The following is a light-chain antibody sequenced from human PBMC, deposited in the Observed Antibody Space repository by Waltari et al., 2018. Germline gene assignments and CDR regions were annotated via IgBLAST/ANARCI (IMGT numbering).Light chain of an antibody. CDR1: SGHSNNI. V-gene: IGLV4-69*01. CDR2: MNSDGSH. J-gene: IGLJ3*02. CDR3: QTGGHGTWV. Sequence: QLVVTQSSSASASLGASVKLTCTLDSGHSNNIIAWLQQQPEKGPRYLMKMNSDGSHSKGDEIPQRFSGSSSRAERYLTISNLQSEDEGDYYCQTGGHGTWVFGGGTKLTVL.